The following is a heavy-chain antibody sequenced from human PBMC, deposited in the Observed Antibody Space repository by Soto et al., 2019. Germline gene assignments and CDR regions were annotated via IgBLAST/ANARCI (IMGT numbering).Heavy chain of an antibody. D-gene: IGHD6-19*01. CDR3: ARDGSSGAHDY. Sequence: QVQLVQSGAEVKKPGASVKVTCKACGYTFTSCAMHWVRRARGLRLEWMGWINAGNGNTKYSQKFQGRVTITRDTSASTAYMELSSLRYEDTAVYYCARDGSSGAHDYWGQGTLVTVSS. CDR2: INAGNGNT. CDR1: GYTFTSCA. J-gene: IGHJ4*02. V-gene: IGHV1-3*01.